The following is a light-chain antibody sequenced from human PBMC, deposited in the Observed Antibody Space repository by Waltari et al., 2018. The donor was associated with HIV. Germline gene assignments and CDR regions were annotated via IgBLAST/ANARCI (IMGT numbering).Light chain of an antibody. Sequence: EIVLTQSPATLSVSPGERVTLSCWASQTVTSNLVWYQQRPGQAPRLLIYDTSTRATGIPARFSASGSGTEFTLTISGLQSEDFAVYYCQQYNNWLTFGQGTKLEIK. J-gene: IGKJ2*01. CDR3: QQYNNWLT. CDR1: QTVTSN. V-gene: IGKV3-15*01. CDR2: DTS.